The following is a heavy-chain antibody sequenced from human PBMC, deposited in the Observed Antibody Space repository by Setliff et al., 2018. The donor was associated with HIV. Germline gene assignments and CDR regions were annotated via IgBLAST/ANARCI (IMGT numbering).Heavy chain of an antibody. Sequence: EALSLTCSVSGGSISRNYWSWIRQPPGKGLEWIGYIYYSGRTNYNPSLKSRVTISVDTSKNQFTLKLSSVTAADTAVYYCARARAAAGTQGTFDYWGKGTLVTVSS. D-gene: IGHD6-13*01. CDR2: IYYSGRT. CDR1: GGSISRNY. J-gene: IGHJ4*02. V-gene: IGHV4-59*01. CDR3: ARARAAAGTQGTFDY.